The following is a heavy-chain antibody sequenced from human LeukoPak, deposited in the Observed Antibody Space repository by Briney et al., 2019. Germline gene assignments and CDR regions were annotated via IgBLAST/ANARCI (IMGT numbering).Heavy chain of an antibody. CDR2: IYASGNT. D-gene: IGHD5-18*01. J-gene: IGHJ4*02. CDR1: GASISSFY. Sequence: PSETLSLTCTVSGASISSFYWSWIRHAAGKGLEWIGRIYASGNTNYNPSLKSRVSMSIDTSKNQFSLKPSSVTAADTAVYYCARVLTTRGYSYGYVDYWGQGSLVTVSS. CDR3: ARVLTTRGYSYGYVDY. V-gene: IGHV4-4*07.